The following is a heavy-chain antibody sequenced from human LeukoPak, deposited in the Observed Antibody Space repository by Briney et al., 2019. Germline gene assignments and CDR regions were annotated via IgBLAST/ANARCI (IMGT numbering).Heavy chain of an antibody. V-gene: IGHV3-53*01. CDR1: GFTFDDYA. J-gene: IGHJ4*02. Sequence: PGGSLRLSCAASGFTFDDYAMHWVRQAPGKGLEWVSFIYSGGSTYYADSVKGRFTISRDNSKNTLYLQMNSLRAEDTAVYYCARRAGDYSHPYDYWGQGTLVTVSS. D-gene: IGHD3-22*01. CDR3: ARRAGDYSHPYDY. CDR2: IYSGGST.